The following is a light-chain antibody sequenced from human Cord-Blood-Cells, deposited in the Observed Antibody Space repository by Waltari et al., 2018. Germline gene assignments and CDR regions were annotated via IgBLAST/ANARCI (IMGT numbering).Light chain of an antibody. J-gene: IGKJ4*01. Sequence: DIVMTQSPLSLPVTPGEPASISCRSSQSLLHSNGYNYLDWYLQKPGQSPQLLIYLGSNRASGVPDRVSGSGSGTDFTLKISRVEAEDVGVYYCMQALQTPPGTFGGGTKVEIK. CDR3: MQALQTPPGT. CDR2: LGS. CDR1: QSLLHSNGYNY. V-gene: IGKV2-28*01.